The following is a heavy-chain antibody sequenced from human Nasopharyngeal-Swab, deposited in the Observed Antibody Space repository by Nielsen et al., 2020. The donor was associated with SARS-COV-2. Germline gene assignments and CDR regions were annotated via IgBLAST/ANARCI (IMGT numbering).Heavy chain of an antibody. V-gene: IGHV3-30*14. CDR1: GFTFSSYA. CDR2: ISYDGSNK. J-gene: IGHJ6*02. Sequence: GESLKISCAASGFTFSSYAMHWVREAPGKGLEGVAVISYDGSNKYYADSVKGRFTISRDNSKNTLYLQMNSPRAEDTAVYYCARALWGSYYYGMDVWGQGTTVTVSS. CDR3: ARALWGSYYYGMDV. D-gene: IGHD7-27*01.